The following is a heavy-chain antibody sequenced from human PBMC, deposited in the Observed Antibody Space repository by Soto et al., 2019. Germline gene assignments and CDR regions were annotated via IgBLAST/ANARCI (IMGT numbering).Heavy chain of an antibody. CDR2: MSPSSGDS. Sequence: ASVKVSCTASGSSFSTHHISWLRQATEQGLEWMGWMSPSSGDSGFAQKLQGRVTMTTDTSTSTAYMELRSLRSDDTAVYYCARYAEIYGDNGPGLGYWGQGTLVTVSS. CDR3: ARYAEIYGDNGPGLGY. CDR1: GSSFSTHH. V-gene: IGHV1-18*01. D-gene: IGHD4-17*01. J-gene: IGHJ4*02.